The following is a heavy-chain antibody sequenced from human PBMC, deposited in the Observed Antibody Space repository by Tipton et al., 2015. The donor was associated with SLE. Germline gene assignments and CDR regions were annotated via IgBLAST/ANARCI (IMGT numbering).Heavy chain of an antibody. J-gene: IGHJ1*01. Sequence: TLSLTCTVSGGSISSSSYYWGWIRQPPGKGLEWIGSIYYSGSTYYNPSLKSRVTISLDTSKNQFSLKLSSVTAADTAVYYCAAARDIVVVPAAIGYFQHWGQGTLVTVSS. CDR2: IYYSGST. CDR1: GGSISSSSYY. D-gene: IGHD2-2*02. CDR3: AAARDIVVVPAAIGYFQH. V-gene: IGHV4-39*07.